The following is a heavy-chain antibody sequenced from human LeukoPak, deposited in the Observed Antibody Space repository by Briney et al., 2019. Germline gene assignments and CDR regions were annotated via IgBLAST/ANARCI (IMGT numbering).Heavy chain of an antibody. J-gene: IGHJ4*02. CDR3: ARVDYGRFDY. Sequence: SETLSLTCAVSGGSISSGGYSWSWIRQPPGKGLEWIGYIYHSGSTYYNPSLKSRVTISVDRSKNQFSLKLSSVTAADTAVYYYARVDYGRFDYWGQGTLVTVSS. V-gene: IGHV4-30-2*01. D-gene: IGHD4/OR15-4a*01. CDR1: GGSISSGGYS. CDR2: IYHSGST.